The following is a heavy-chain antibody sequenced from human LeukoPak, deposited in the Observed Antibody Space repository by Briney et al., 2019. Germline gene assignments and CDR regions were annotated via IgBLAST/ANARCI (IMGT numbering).Heavy chain of an antibody. CDR2: ISWNSGSI. V-gene: IGHV3-9*01. CDR3: AKGDPGDWYFDL. CDR1: GFTFDDYA. Sequence: GGSLRLSCAASGFTFDDYAMHWVRQAPGKGLEWVSGISWNSGSIGYADSVKGRFTISRDNAKNSLYLQMNSLRAEDTALYYCAKGDPGDWYFDLWGRGTLVTVSS. D-gene: IGHD3-10*01. J-gene: IGHJ2*01.